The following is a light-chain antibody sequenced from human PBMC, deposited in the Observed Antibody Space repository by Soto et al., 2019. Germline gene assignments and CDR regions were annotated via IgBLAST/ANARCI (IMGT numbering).Light chain of an antibody. J-gene: IGKJ2*01. Sequence: DIQMTQSPSTLSASVGDRVTITCRASQSISSWLAWYQQKPGKAPKLLIYDASSLGSGVPSRFSGSGSGTEFTLTISSLQPDDFATYYCQQYNSCSPLYTFGQGTKLEIK. CDR1: QSISSW. V-gene: IGKV1-5*01. CDR2: DAS. CDR3: QQYNSCSPLYT.